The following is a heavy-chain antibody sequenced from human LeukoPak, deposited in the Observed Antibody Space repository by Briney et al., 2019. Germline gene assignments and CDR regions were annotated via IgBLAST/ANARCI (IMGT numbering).Heavy chain of an antibody. V-gene: IGHV4-34*01. CDR3: ARGPIGPTKWSFDV. Sequence: PSETLSPTCAVYGGSFRDSYWNWIRQPPGKGLEWIGEIKHNGSPTYTPSLKSRVTISIDTSKNQFSLKVISVTAADTAVYYCARGPIGPTKWSFDVWAQGRMVTVSS. CDR1: GGSFRDSY. CDR2: IKHNGSP. D-gene: IGHD1-26*01. J-gene: IGHJ3*01.